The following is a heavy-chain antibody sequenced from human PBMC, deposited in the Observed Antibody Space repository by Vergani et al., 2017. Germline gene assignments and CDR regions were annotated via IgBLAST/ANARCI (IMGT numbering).Heavy chain of an antibody. V-gene: IGHV1-8*01. CDR2: MNPNSGNT. D-gene: IGHD4-23*01. CDR3: ARDYGGNSEFDY. J-gene: IGHJ4*02. Sequence: QVQLVQSGAEVKKPGASVKVSCKASGYTFTSYDINWVRQATGQGLEWMGWMNPNSGNTGYAQKFQGRVTITADESTSTAYMELSSLRSEDTAVYYCARDYGGNSEFDYWGQGTLVTVSS. CDR1: GYTFTSYD.